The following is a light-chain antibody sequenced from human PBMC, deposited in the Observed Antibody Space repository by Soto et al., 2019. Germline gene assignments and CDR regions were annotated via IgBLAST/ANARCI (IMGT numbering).Light chain of an antibody. J-gene: IGKJ1*01. Sequence: EIVMTHSPATLSVSPGERATLSFRASQSVSSNLLVWYQQHPGQAPRLLIYGASSRATGIPDRFSGSGSGTDFTLTIRRLEPDDFAVYYCQKYGTFWTFGQGTKVDIK. V-gene: IGKV3-20*01. CDR1: QSVSSNL. CDR2: GAS. CDR3: QKYGTFWT.